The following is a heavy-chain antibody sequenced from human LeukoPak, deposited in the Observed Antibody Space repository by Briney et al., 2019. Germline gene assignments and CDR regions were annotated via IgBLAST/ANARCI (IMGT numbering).Heavy chain of an antibody. J-gene: IGHJ2*01. D-gene: IGHD2-15*01. CDR2: IRQDGNNR. CDR3: AKDVAMTYRGYFDL. CDR1: GFIFDNYY. Sequence: GGSLRLSCEASGFIFDNYYIHWVRQARGKGLEWVAHIRQDGNNRIYIDSVKGRFTISRDNDEKTLYLQINSLRREDTAIYYCAKDVAMTYRGYFDLWGRGTQVTVSS. V-gene: IGHV3-30*02.